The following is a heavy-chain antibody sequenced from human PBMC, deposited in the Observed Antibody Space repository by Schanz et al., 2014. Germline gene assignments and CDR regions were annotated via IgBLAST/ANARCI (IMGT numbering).Heavy chain of an antibody. V-gene: IGHV1-18*01. Sequence: QVQLVQSGVEVKRPGASVRVSCKASGYSFTDYAIHWVRQAPGQGLEWMGWISAYNGHTTYAQKFQGRVTMTTDTSTSTAYMELRNVRYDDTAMYYCARGIPYCSSTSCSGLDAYDVGGQGTLVTVSS. CDR3: ARGIPYCSSTSCSGLDAYDV. D-gene: IGHD2-2*01. CDR1: GYSFTDYA. CDR2: ISAYNGHT. J-gene: IGHJ3*01.